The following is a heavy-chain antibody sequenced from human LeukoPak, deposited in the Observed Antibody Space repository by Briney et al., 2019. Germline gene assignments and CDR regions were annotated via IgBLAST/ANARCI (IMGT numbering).Heavy chain of an antibody. D-gene: IGHD6-13*01. CDR1: GGSISSGGYS. J-gene: IGHJ2*01. CDR2: IYHSGST. CDR3: ARYSSSWYRVSYWYFDL. Sequence: SETLSLTCAVSGGSISSGGYSWSWIRQPPGKGLEWIGYIYHSGSTYYNPSLKSRVTISVDRSKNQFSLKLSSVTAADTAVYYCARYSSSWYRVSYWYFDLWGRGTLVTVSS. V-gene: IGHV4-30-2*01.